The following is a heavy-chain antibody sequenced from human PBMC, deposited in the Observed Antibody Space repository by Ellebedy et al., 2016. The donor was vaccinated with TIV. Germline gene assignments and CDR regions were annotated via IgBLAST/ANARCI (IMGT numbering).Heavy chain of an antibody. V-gene: IGHV1-8*01. J-gene: IGHJ3*02. D-gene: IGHD2-15*01. CDR1: GYTFTSYD. Sequence: ASVKVSXKASGYTFTSYDINWVRQATGQGLEWMGWMNPNSGNTGYAQKFQGRVTMTRNTSISTAYMELSSLRSEDTAVYYCARGGVRYCSGGSCRFKDAFDIWGQGTMVTVSS. CDR2: MNPNSGNT. CDR3: ARGGVRYCSGGSCRFKDAFDI.